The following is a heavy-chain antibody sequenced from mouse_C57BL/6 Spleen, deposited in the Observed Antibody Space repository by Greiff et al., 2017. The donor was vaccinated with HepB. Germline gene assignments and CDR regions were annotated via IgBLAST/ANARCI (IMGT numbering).Heavy chain of an antibody. CDR2: ISDGGSYT. Sequence: DVKLVESGGGLVKPGGSLKLSCAASGFTFSSYAMSWVRQTPEKRLEWVATISDGGSYTYYPDNVKGRFTISRDNAKNNLYLQMSHLKSEDTAMYYCARERFITTVVANWYFDVWGTGTTVTVSS. CDR1: GFTFSSYA. V-gene: IGHV5-4*01. CDR3: ARERFITTVVANWYFDV. D-gene: IGHD1-1*01. J-gene: IGHJ1*03.